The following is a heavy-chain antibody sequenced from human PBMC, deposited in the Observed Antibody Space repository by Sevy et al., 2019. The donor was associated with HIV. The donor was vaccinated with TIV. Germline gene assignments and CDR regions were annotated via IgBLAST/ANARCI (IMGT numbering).Heavy chain of an antibody. Sequence: GGSLRLSCAASGFTFSSYAMHWVRQAPGKGLEWVAVISYDGSNKYYADSVKGRFTISRDNSKNTRYLQMNSLRAEDTAVYYCARGTIFGVVAGNYYYYYGMDVWGQGTTVTVSS. CDR1: GFTFSSYA. CDR2: ISYDGSNK. V-gene: IGHV3-30-3*01. D-gene: IGHD3-3*01. J-gene: IGHJ6*02. CDR3: ARGTIFGVVAGNYYYYYGMDV.